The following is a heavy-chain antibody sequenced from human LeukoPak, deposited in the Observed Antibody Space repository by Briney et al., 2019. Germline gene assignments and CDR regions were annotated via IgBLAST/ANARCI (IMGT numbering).Heavy chain of an antibody. J-gene: IGHJ4*02. CDR3: ARRNVGYRSGQLDY. D-gene: IGHD6-19*01. Sequence: PSETLSPTCTVSGGSISSSSYYWGWIRQPPGKGLEWIGSIYYSGSTYYNPSLKSRVTISVDTSKNQFSLKLSSVTAADTAVYYCARRNVGYRSGQLDYWGQGTLVTVSS. V-gene: IGHV4-39*07. CDR1: GGSISSSSYY. CDR2: IYYSGST.